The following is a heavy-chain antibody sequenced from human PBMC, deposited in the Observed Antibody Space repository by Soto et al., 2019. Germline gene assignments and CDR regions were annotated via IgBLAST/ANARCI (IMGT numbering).Heavy chain of an antibody. CDR2: IYYSGST. Sequence: SETLSLTCTVSGGSISSSDYYWSWIRQPPGKGLEWIGYIYYSGSTYYNPSLKSRVTISVDTSKNQFSLKVSSVTVADTAVYYCARVAHGGHDAFDIWGQGTMVT. CDR3: ARVAHGGHDAFDI. D-gene: IGHD3-10*01. J-gene: IGHJ3*02. V-gene: IGHV4-30-4*01. CDR1: GGSISSSDYY.